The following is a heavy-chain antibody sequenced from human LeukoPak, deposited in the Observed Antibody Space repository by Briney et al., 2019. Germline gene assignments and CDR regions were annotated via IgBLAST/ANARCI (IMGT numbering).Heavy chain of an antibody. CDR1: GFTFSSYA. CDR3: FCEQKTAYEIFPWFDP. CDR2: SSINGGST. Sequence: GGSLRLSCAASGFTFSSYAMHWVRQAPGKGLEYVSASSINGGSTYYANSVKGRFTISRDNSKNTLYLQMGSLRAEDMAVYYCFCEQKTAYEIFPWFDPWGQGTLVTVSS. V-gene: IGHV3-64*01. D-gene: IGHD3-9*01. J-gene: IGHJ5*02.